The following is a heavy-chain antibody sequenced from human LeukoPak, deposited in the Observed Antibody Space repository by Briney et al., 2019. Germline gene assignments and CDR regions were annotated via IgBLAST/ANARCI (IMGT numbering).Heavy chain of an antibody. V-gene: IGHV3-7*01. CDR3: ASLNYYDNSDFDFDC. Sequence: GGSLRLPCVASGFTFSSYAMSWVRQAPGKGLEWVANINQDGSDKYYVDSVEGRFTISRDNAKKSLYMQMNSLRAEDTAVYYCASLNYYDNSDFDFDCWGQGTLVTVSS. J-gene: IGHJ4*02. D-gene: IGHD3-22*01. CDR1: GFTFSSYA. CDR2: INQDGSDK.